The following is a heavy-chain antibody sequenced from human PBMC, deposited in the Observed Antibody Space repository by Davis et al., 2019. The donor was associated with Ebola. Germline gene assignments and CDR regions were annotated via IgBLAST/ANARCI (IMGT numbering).Heavy chain of an antibody. CDR3: ARDRYSDGSGYFFEQSH. CDR2: MNPNSGDT. J-gene: IGHJ4*02. V-gene: IGHV1-8*01. D-gene: IGHD3-22*01. Sequence: ASVKVSCKASAYTFTSYDINWVRQAAGQGLEWLGWMNPNSGDTGYAQKFQGRVTITADESTSTAYMELSSLRSEDTAVYYCARDRYSDGSGYFFEQSHWGQGTLVTVSS. CDR1: AYTFTSYD.